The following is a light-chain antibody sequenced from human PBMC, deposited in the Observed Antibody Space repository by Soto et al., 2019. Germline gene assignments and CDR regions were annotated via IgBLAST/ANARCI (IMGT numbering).Light chain of an antibody. Sequence: EIVLTQSPDTLSLSPGERVTLSCRASKSFSRSYLAWYQQKPGQAPRLLIYGASSRATGIPDRFSGSGSGTDFTLTISRLEPEDFAVYYCQQYGDSSRTFGQGTKVEVK. CDR3: QQYGDSSRT. CDR2: GAS. J-gene: IGKJ1*01. CDR1: KSFSRSY. V-gene: IGKV3-20*01.